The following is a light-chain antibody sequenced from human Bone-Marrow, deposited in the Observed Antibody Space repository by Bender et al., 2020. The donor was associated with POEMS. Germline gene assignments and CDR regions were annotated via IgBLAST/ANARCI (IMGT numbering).Light chain of an antibody. J-gene: IGLJ1*01. CDR1: SSDVGSFNL. V-gene: IGLV2-14*02. CDR2: EGV. CDR3: CSYSSSSTL. Sequence: QSALTQPASVSGSPGQSITISCTGTSSDVGSFNLVSWYQQHPAKAPKLIIYEGVKRPSGVSNRFSGSKSGDTASLTISGLQAEDEADYFCCSYSSSSTLFGTGTKVTVL.